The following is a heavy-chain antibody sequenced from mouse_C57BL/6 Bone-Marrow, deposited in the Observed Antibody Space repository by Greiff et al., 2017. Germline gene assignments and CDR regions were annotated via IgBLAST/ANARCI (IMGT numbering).Heavy chain of an antibody. CDR3: ASFPLFAY. Sequence: EVQLVESGGGLVKPGGSLKLSCAASGFTFSSYAMSWVRQTPEKRLEWVATISDGGSYTYYPDNVKGRFTISRDNAKNNLYLQMSHLKSEDTAMYYCASFPLFAYWGQGTLVTVSA. CDR2: ISDGGSYT. CDR1: GFTFSSYA. J-gene: IGHJ3*01. V-gene: IGHV5-4*01.